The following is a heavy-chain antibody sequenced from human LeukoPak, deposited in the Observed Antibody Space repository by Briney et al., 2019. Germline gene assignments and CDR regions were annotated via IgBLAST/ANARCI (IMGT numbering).Heavy chain of an antibody. D-gene: IGHD5-12*01. J-gene: IGHJ4*02. CDR3: ATGPGYSGYDFAVNFDY. Sequence: GASVKVSCKASGGTFSSYAISWVRQAPGQGLEWMGGIIPIFGTANYAQKFQGRVTITADESTSTAYMELSSPRSEDTAVYYCATGPGYSGYDFAVNFDYWGQGTLVTVSS. CDR1: GGTFSSYA. CDR2: IIPIFGTA. V-gene: IGHV1-69*13.